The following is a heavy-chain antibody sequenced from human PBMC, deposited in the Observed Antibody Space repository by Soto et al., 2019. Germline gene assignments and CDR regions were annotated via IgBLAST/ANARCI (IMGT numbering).Heavy chain of an antibody. CDR2: ISAYNGNT. J-gene: IGHJ4*02. CDR3: ASGLTGYSSGWYGGGFDY. CDR1: GYTFTSYG. V-gene: IGHV1-18*01. Sequence: GAPVKVSWKASGYTFTSYGISWVRQAPGQGLEWMGWISAYNGNTNYAQKLQGRVTMTTDTSTSTAYTELRSLRSDDTAVYYCASGLTGYSSGWYGGGFDYWGQGTLVTVSS. D-gene: IGHD6-19*01.